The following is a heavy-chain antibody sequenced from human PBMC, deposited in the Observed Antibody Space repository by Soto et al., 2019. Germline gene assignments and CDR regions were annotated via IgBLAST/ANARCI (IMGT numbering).Heavy chain of an antibody. CDR2: IYYSGST. D-gene: IGHD6-13*01. V-gene: IGHV4-30-2*01. J-gene: IGHJ4*02. CDR1: GASISSGGYS. CDR3: ARGGAAAGVDY. Sequence: PSETLSLPCAVSGASISSGGYSWSWIRQPPGRGLEWIGYIYYSGSTNYNPSLKSRVTMSVDRSKNQFSLKLNSVTAADTAVYYCARGGAAAGVDYWGQGTLVTVSS.